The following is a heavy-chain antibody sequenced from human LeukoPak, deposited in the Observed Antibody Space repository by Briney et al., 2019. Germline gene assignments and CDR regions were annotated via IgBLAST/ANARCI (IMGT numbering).Heavy chain of an antibody. J-gene: IGHJ4*02. CDR1: GFTFSSYG. CDR2: IWYDGSNK. D-gene: IGHD4-17*01. Sequence: GRSLRLSCAASGFTFSSYGMHWVRQAPGKGLEWVAVIWYDGSNKYYADSVKGRFTISRDNSKNTLYLQMNSLRAEDTVVYYCAQGDYAPGYWGQGTLVTVSS. CDR3: AQGDYAPGY. V-gene: IGHV3-33*06.